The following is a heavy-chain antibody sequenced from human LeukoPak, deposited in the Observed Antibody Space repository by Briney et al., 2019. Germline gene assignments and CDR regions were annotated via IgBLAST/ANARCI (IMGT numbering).Heavy chain of an antibody. D-gene: IGHD3-10*01. CDR2: ISAYNGNT. CDR1: GGTFSSYA. Sequence: GASVKVFCKASGGTFSSYAISWVRQAPGQGLEWMGWISAYNGNTNYAQKLQGRVTMTTDTSTSTAYMELRSLRSDDTAVYYCARDLYYYGSGSYPFDYWGQGTLVTVSS. V-gene: IGHV1-18*01. J-gene: IGHJ4*02. CDR3: ARDLYYYGSGSYPFDY.